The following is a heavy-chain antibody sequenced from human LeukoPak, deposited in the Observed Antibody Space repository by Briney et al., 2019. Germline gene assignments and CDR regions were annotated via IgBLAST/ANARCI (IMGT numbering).Heavy chain of an antibody. Sequence: GGSLRLSCAASGFTFSSYAMSWVRQAPGKGLEWVSAISGSGGSTYYADSVKGRFTISRDNSKSTLYLQMNSLRAEDMAVYYCAKDPSWFGSSEPDDYWGQGTLVTVSS. CDR3: AKDPSWFGSSEPDDY. D-gene: IGHD3-10*01. CDR1: GFTFSSYA. CDR2: ISGSGGST. V-gene: IGHV3-23*01. J-gene: IGHJ4*02.